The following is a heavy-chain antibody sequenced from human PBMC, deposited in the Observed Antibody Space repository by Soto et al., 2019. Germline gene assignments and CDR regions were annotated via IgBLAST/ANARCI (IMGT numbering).Heavy chain of an antibody. CDR2: ISSSGSTI. D-gene: IGHD4-17*01. CDR1: GFTFSSYE. J-gene: IGHJ4*02. V-gene: IGHV3-48*03. CDR3: ARDTGYGDYVGY. Sequence: PGWSLRLSCAASGFTFSSYEMNLVRQAPGKGLEWVSYISSSGSTIYYADSVKGRFTISRDNAKNSLYLQMNSLRAEDTAVYYCARDTGYGDYVGYWGEGTLVTVSS.